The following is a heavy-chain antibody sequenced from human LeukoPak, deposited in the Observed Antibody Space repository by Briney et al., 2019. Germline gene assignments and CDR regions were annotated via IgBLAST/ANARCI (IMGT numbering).Heavy chain of an antibody. Sequence: SETLSLTCAVYGGSFSGYYWSWIRQPPGTGLEWIGEIKHSGSTNYNPSLKSRVTISVDTSKNQFSLKLSSVTAADTAVYYCARVRYCSSTSCYSKSAFDIWGQGTMVTVSS. J-gene: IGHJ3*02. CDR2: IKHSGST. V-gene: IGHV4-34*01. CDR3: ARVRYCSSTSCYSKSAFDI. CDR1: GGSFSGYY. D-gene: IGHD2-2*01.